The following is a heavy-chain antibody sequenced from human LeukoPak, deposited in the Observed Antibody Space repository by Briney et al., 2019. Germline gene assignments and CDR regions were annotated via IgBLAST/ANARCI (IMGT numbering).Heavy chain of an antibody. D-gene: IGHD3-3*01. CDR3: ARVPVLFWSGAYDL. CDR2: IYSAGAT. CDR1: GFTVNHIY. Sequence: GGSLRLSCVASGFTVNHIYRNWVRQAPGKGLEWVSAIYSAGATNYADSVRGRFTISRDISQNTLYLQMDGLRAEDTAVYYCARVPVLFWSGAYDLWGQGTLVTVSS. V-gene: IGHV3-53*01. J-gene: IGHJ5*02.